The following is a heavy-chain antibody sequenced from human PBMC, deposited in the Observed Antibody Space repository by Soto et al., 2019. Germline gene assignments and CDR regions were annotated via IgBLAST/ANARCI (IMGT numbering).Heavy chain of an antibody. CDR3: ARLPFDS. CDR2: VNPLLGTA. CDR1: GGSLSNIT. J-gene: IGHJ4*02. V-gene: IGHV1-69*08. Sequence: QVQLVQSGAEVKKPGSSVRVSCKISGGSLSNITVSWVRQAPGLGLEWMGRVNPLLGTANYAQKFQGRVTLSADRSTNTAYMDMTSLTSDDTDMYYCARLPFDSWGQGTLVTVSS.